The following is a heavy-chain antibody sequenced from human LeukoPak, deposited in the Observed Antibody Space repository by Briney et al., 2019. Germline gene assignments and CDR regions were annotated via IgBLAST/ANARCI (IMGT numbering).Heavy chain of an antibody. Sequence: ASVKVSCKASGYTFTGYYMHWVRQAPGQGLEWMGRINPNSGGTNYAQKFQGRVTMTRDTSISTAYMELSRLRSDDTAVYYCARGPVLLWFGEPGRFDIWGQGTMVTVSS. CDR3: ARGPVLLWFGEPGRFDI. CDR2: INPNSGGT. J-gene: IGHJ3*02. CDR1: GYTFTGYY. D-gene: IGHD3-10*01. V-gene: IGHV1-2*06.